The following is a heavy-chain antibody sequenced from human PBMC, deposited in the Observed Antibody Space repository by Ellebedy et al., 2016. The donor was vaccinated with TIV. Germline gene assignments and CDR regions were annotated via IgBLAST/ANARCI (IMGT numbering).Heavy chain of an antibody. CDR2: ISWNSGSI. J-gene: IGHJ4*02. V-gene: IGHV3-9*01. CDR3: AKGLYYYDSSGPGDY. Sequence: SLKTSCAASGFTFDDYAMHWVRQAPGKGLEWVSGISWNSGSIGYADSVKGRFTISRDNAKNSLYLQMNSLRAEDTALYYCAKGLYYYDSSGPGDYWGQGTLVTVSS. D-gene: IGHD3-22*01. CDR1: GFTFDDYA.